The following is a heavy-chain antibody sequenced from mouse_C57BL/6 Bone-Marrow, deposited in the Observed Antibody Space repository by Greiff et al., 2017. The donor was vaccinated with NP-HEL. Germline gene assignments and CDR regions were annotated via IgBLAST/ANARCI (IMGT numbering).Heavy chain of an antibody. CDR3: ARSEGDWYFAV. CDR1: GFTFSDYG. Sequence: EVQVVESGGGLVKPGGSLKLSCAASGFTFSDYGMHWVRQAPEQGLEWVAYISSGSSTIYYADTVKGRFTISRDNAKNTLFLQMTSLWSEDTAVYYCARSEGDWYFAVWGTGTTVTVSS. CDR2: ISSGSSTI. J-gene: IGHJ1*03. V-gene: IGHV5-17*01.